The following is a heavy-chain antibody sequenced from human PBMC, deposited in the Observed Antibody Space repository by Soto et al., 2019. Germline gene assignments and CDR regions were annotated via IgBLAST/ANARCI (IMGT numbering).Heavy chain of an antibody. Sequence: EVQLAESGGGLVQPGGSLRLSCAASGFTFSRYWMSWVRQAPGKGLEWVANIKQDGSERYYVDSVKGRFTISRDNAKNSLYLQMTSLSADDTAVYYCAWETYGDYFDYWGQGALVTVSS. V-gene: IGHV3-7*04. J-gene: IGHJ4*02. CDR3: AWETYGDYFDY. CDR2: IKQDGSER. CDR1: GFTFSRYW. D-gene: IGHD3-10*01.